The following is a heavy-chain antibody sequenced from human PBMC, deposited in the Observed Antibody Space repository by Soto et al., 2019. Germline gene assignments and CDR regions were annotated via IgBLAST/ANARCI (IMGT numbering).Heavy chain of an antibody. CDR1: GYSFTSYW. CDR2: IYPGDSDT. CDR3: ARLAAARFRYYYYGMDV. V-gene: IGHV5-51*01. D-gene: IGHD6-6*01. J-gene: IGHJ6*02. Sequence: GESLKISCKGSGYSFTSYWIGWVRQVPGKGLEWMGIIYPGDSDTRYSPSFQGQVTISADKSISAAYLQWSSLKASDTAMYYCARLAAARFRYYYYGMDVWGQGTTVTVSS.